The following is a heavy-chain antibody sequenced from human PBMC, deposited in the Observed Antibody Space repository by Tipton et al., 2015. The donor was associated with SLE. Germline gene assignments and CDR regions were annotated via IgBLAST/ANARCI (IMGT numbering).Heavy chain of an antibody. CDR3: ARDYYYDNGMDV. CDR2: IYYSGSI. Sequence: TLSLTCTVSGGSISSRSYYWGWIRQPPGKGLEWIGRIYYSGSIYYNPSLKSRVTISVDTSKNQFSLKLSSVTAADTAVYYCARDYYYDNGMDVWGQGTTVTVSS. J-gene: IGHJ6*02. CDR1: GGSISSRSYY. V-gene: IGHV4-39*07.